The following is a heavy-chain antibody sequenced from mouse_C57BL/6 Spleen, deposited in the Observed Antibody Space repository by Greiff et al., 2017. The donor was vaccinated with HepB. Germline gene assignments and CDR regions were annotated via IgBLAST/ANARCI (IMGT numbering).Heavy chain of an antibody. J-gene: IGHJ4*01. CDR2: IYPSDSET. CDR3: ARGGTPYAMDY. CDR1: GYTFTSYW. V-gene: IGHV1-61*01. Sequence: QVQLKQPGAELVRPGSSVKLSCKASGYTFTSYWMDWVKQRPGQGLEWIGNIYPSDSETHYNQKFKDKATLTVDKSSSTAYMQLSSLTSEDSAVYYCARGGTPYAMDYWGQGTSVTVSS. D-gene: IGHD3-3*01.